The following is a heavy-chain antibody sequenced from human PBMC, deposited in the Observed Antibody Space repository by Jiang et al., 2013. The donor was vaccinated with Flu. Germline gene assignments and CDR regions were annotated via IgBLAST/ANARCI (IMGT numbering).Heavy chain of an antibody. CDR3: ARGQRQRELSSSWYWVY. J-gene: IGHJ4*02. Sequence: YWSWIRQPPGKGLEWIGEINHSGSTNYNPSLKSRVTISVDTSKNQFSLKLSSVTAADTAVYYCARGQRQRELSSSWYWVYWGQGTLVTVSS. D-gene: IGHD6-13*01. CDR2: INHSGST. CDR1: Y. V-gene: IGHV4-34*01.